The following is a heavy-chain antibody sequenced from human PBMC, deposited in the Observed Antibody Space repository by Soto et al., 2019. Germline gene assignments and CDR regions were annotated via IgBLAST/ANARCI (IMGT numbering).Heavy chain of an antibody. J-gene: IGHJ4*02. CDR2: IYYSEST. CDR1: GGSISSYY. CDR3: ARAVEMYASGWYYFDY. D-gene: IGHD6-19*01. V-gene: IGHV4-59*01. Sequence: QVQLQESGPGLVKPSETLSLTCTVSGGSISSYYWSWIRQPPGKGLEWIGFIYYSESTNYNPSLQGRVTISVDTSKNQSSLRLTSVTAADTAVYYCARAVEMYASGWYYFDYWGQGTLVTVSS.